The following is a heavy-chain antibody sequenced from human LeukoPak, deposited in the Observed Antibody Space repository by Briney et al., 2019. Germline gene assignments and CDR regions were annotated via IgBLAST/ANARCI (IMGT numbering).Heavy chain of an antibody. Sequence: GGSLRLSCAASGFSFSSYAMSWVRQAPGKGLEWVSGISGSDGSTYYADSVKGRFTISRDNSKNTVYLQMNSLRAEDMAVYYCAKGRGGGYYLSFDYWGQGTLVTVSS. CDR1: GFSFSSYA. V-gene: IGHV3-23*01. J-gene: IGHJ4*02. CDR2: ISGSDGST. CDR3: AKGRGGGYYLSFDY. D-gene: IGHD3-22*01.